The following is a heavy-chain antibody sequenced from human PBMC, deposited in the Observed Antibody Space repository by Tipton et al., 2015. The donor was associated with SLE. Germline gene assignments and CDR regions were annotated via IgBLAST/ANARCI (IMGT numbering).Heavy chain of an antibody. CDR2: ISSSGSTI. CDR1: GFTFSSYS. Sequence: GSLRLSCAASGFTFSSYSMNWVRQAPGKGLEWVSYISSSGSTIYYADSVKGRFTISRDNAKNSLYLQMNSLRAEDTAVYYCASPPPSNYYYYYMDVWGKGTTVTVSS. CDR3: ASPPPSNYYYYYMDV. V-gene: IGHV3-48*04. J-gene: IGHJ6*03.